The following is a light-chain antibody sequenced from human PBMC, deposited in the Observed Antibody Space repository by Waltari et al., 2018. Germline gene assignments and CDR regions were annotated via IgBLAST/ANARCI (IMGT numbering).Light chain of an antibody. Sequence: EIMMTQSPATLSVSPGESATLSCRASQSVSSNLAWHQQKPGQAPRLLIYGASSRATGIPARFSGSGSGTEFTLTISSLQSEDFAVYYCQQYSSWPPTFGPGTKVDIK. CDR3: QQYSSWPPT. J-gene: IGKJ3*01. V-gene: IGKV3-15*01. CDR2: GAS. CDR1: QSVSSN.